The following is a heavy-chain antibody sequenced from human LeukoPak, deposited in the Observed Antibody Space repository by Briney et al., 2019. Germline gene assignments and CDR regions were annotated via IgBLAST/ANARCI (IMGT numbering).Heavy chain of an antibody. Sequence: SETLSLTCTVSGGSISSSSYYWGWIRQPPGKGLEWIGSIYYSGGTYHNPSLKSRVTISVDTSKNQFSLKLSSVTAADTAVYYCARLNIVVVTASKSTHDAFDIWGQGTMVTVSS. CDR1: GGSISSSSYY. V-gene: IGHV4-39*01. J-gene: IGHJ3*02. CDR3: ARLNIVVVTASKSTHDAFDI. CDR2: IYYSGGT. D-gene: IGHD2-21*02.